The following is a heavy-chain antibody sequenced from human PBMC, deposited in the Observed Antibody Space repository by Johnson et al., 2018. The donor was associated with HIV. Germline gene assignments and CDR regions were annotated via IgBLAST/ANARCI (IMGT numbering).Heavy chain of an antibody. CDR1: GFTFSSYA. D-gene: IGHD1-26*01. J-gene: IGHJ3*01. CDR3: ARGSYDGDAFDL. CDR2: ISYDGSNK. Sequence: QVQLVESGGGVVQPGRSLRLSCAASGFTFSSYAMHWVRQAPGKGLEWVAVISYDGSNKYYADSVKGRFTISRDNSKNTLYLQLNSLRAGDSALYYCARGSYDGDAFDLWGQGTMVTISS. V-gene: IGHV3-30*14.